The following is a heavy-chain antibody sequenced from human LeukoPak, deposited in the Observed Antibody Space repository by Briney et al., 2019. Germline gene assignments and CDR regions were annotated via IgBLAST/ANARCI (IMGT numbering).Heavy chain of an antibody. CDR3: AKVKSVEVWIPFDAFDI. V-gene: IGHV3-11*01. J-gene: IGHJ3*02. CDR1: GFTFSDYY. Sequence: PGGSLRLSCAASGFTFSDYYMSWIRQAPGKRLEWVSYISSSGSTIYYADSVKGRFTISRDNAKNSLYLQMNSLRAEDTAVYYCAKVKSVEVWIPFDAFDIWGQGTMVTVSS. CDR2: ISSSGSTI. D-gene: IGHD6-19*01.